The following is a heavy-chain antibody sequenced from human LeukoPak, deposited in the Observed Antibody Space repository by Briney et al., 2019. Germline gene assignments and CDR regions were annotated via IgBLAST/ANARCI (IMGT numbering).Heavy chain of an antibody. V-gene: IGHV4-59*08. CDR1: GGSISSYY. CDR2: IYYSGST. CDR3: ARGREGSSSGWYLH. J-gene: IGHJ4*02. Sequence: PSETLSLTCTASGGSISSYYWSWIRQPPGKGLERIGYIYYSGSTNYNPSLKSRVTISVDTSKNQFSLKLSSVTAADTAVYYCARGREGSSSGWYLHWGQGTLVTVSS. D-gene: IGHD6-19*01.